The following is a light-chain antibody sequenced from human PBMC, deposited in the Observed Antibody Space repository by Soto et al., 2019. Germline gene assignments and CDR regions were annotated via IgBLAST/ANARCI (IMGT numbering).Light chain of an antibody. CDR1: SSDVGGYNY. V-gene: IGLV2-11*01. J-gene: IGLJ1*01. CDR3: CSYVGSYSYV. CDR2: DVT. Sequence: QSVLTQPRSVSGSPGQSVTISCTGTSSDVGGYNYVSWYQQHPGKAPKLMIYDVTKRPSGVPDRFSGLRSGNTASLTISGLQAEDEADYYCCSYVGSYSYVFGTGTKLTVL.